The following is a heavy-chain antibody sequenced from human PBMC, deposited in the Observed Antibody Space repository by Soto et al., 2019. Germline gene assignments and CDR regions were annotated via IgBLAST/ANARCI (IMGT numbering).Heavy chain of an antibody. Sequence: SETLSLTCAVYGGSFSGYYWSWIRQPPGKGLEWIGEINHSGSTNYNPSLKSRVTISMDTSKNQFSLNLDSVTAADTAVYFCARDFAYFDSWGQGTLVTVSS. V-gene: IGHV4-34*01. CDR1: GGSFSGYY. J-gene: IGHJ4*02. CDR3: ARDFAYFDS. D-gene: IGHD3-3*01. CDR2: INHSGST.